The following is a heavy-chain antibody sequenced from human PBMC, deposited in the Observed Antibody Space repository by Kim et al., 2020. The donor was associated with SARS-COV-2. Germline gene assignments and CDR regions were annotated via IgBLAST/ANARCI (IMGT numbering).Heavy chain of an antibody. CDR1: GGSISSGGYY. CDR2: IYYSGST. D-gene: IGHD3-3*01. J-gene: IGHJ4*02. CDR3: ARAGDFWSGYPSYYFDY. V-gene: IGHV4-31*03. Sequence: SETLSLTCTVSGGSISSGGYYWSWIRQHPGKGLEWIGYIYYSGSTYHNPSLKSRVTISVDTSKNQFSLKLSSVTAADTAVYYCARAGDFWSGYPSYYFDYWGQGTLVTVSS.